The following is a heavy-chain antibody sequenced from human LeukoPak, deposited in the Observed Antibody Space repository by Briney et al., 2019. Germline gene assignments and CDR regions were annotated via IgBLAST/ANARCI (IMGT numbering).Heavy chain of an antibody. CDR2: NNDSGST. Sequence: SETLSLTCGVYGGSFSGHYWSWIRQPPGKGLEWIGENNDSGSTNYNPSLKSRVTISVDTSKNHFSLKLSSVTAADTAVYYCAREESGYYSENAFDIWGQGTMVTVSS. J-gene: IGHJ3*02. CDR3: AREESGYYSENAFDI. V-gene: IGHV4-34*01. D-gene: IGHD3-22*01. CDR1: GGSFSGHY.